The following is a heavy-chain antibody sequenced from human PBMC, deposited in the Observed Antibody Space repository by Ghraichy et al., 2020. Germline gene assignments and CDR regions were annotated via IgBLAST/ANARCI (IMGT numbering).Heavy chain of an antibody. CDR3: ARESSWAAAGTGFDY. Sequence: GSLRLSCTVSGGSISSYYWSWIRQPPGKGLEWIGYIYYSGSTNYNPSLKSRVTISVDTSKNQFSLKLSSVTAADTAVYYCARESSWAAAGTGFDYWGQGTLVTVSS. V-gene: IGHV4-59*01. CDR1: GGSISSYY. CDR2: IYYSGST. J-gene: IGHJ4*02. D-gene: IGHD6-13*01.